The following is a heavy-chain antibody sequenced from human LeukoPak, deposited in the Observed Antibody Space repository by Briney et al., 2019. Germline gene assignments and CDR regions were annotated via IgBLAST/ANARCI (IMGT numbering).Heavy chain of an antibody. CDR3: ARGGDDILTGYYWNYYMDV. CDR2: INPNSGGT. J-gene: IGHJ6*03. V-gene: IGHV1-2*06. Sequence: ASVKVSCXASRYTFTGYYMHWVRQAPGQGLEWMGRINPNSGGTNYAQKFQGRVTMTRDTSISTAYMELSRLRSDDTAVYYCARGGDDILTGYYWNYYMDVWGKGTTVTVSS. CDR1: RYTFTGYY. D-gene: IGHD3-9*01.